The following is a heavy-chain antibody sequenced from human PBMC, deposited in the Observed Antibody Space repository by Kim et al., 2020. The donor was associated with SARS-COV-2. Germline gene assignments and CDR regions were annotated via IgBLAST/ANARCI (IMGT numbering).Heavy chain of an antibody. V-gene: IGHV5-51*01. CDR1: GYSFTSYW. CDR2: IYPGDSDT. Sequence: GESLKISCKGSGYSFTSYWIGWVRQMPGKGLEWMGIIYPGDSDTRYSPSFQGQVTISADKSISTAYLQWSSLKASDTAMYYCVRHDSSGYPPYYYYYMDVWGKGTTVTVSS. J-gene: IGHJ6*03. CDR3: VRHDSSGYPPYYYYYMDV. D-gene: IGHD3-22*01.